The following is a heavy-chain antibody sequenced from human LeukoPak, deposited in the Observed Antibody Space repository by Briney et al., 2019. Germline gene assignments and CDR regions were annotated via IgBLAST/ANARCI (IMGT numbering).Heavy chain of an antibody. Sequence: ASVKVSCKASGYTFTSYGISWVRQAPGQGLEWMGWISAYNGNTNYAQKLQGRVTMTTDTSTSTAYMELRSLRSDDTAVYYCARDLCRGGDCYSRSDYWGQGTLVTVSS. CDR1: GYTFTSYG. J-gene: IGHJ4*02. D-gene: IGHD2-21*02. CDR3: ARDLCRGGDCYSRSDY. CDR2: ISAYNGNT. V-gene: IGHV1-18*01.